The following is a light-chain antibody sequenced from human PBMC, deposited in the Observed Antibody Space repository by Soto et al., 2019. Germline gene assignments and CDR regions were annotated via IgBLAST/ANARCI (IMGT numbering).Light chain of an antibody. CDR3: QQYYTVSWT. J-gene: IGKJ2*02. CDR2: WAS. Sequence: EIVMTQSPPTLTVSPGERATLSCRASQSVSSNLAWYQQKPGQPPKLLFYWASTRGSGVPDRFSGSGSGTDFTLTISSLQAEDVAVYYCQQYYTVSWTFGQGTKVDIK. CDR1: QSVSSN. V-gene: IGKV3-15*01.